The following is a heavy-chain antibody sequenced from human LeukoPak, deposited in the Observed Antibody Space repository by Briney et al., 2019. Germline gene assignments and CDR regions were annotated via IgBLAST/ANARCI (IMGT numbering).Heavy chain of an antibody. Sequence: GGSLRLSCAASGFTASSHYMIWVRQAPGKGLEWVSVIYGGGTTYYAESVKGRFTISRDNSKNTLYLQMNSLRVEDTAVYYCMAESSTSWEGYRGQGTQVTVSS. CDR3: MAESSTSWEGY. CDR2: IYGGGTT. J-gene: IGHJ4*02. D-gene: IGHD6-6*01. CDR1: GFTASSHY. V-gene: IGHV3-66*01.